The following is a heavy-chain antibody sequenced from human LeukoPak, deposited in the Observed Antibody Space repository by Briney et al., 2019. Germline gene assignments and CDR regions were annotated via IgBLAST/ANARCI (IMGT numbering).Heavy chain of an antibody. CDR1: GGSFSGYY. CDR3: ARVSGYLFDY. CDR2: INHSGST. J-gene: IGHJ4*02. Sequence: PSETLSLTCAVYGGSFSGYYWSWIRQPPGKGLEWIGEINHSGSTNYNPSLKSRVTISVDTSKNQFSLKLNSVTAADTAVYYCARVSGYLFDYWGQGTLVTVSS. D-gene: IGHD3-22*01. V-gene: IGHV4-34*01.